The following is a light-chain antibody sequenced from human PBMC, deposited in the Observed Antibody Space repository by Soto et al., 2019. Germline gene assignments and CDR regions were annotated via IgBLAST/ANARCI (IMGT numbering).Light chain of an antibody. CDR2: DTS. CDR1: QSVGPN. Sequence: EVELTQSPATLSLSPGETATLYCRASQSVGPNLVWYQQRFGQSPRLLIYDTSTRATGVPTRFSGSRSGAEFTLTINSLQSEDFAVYYCQPYNNWPLTFGGGTKVDI. V-gene: IGKV3-15*01. J-gene: IGKJ4*01. CDR3: QPYNNWPLT.